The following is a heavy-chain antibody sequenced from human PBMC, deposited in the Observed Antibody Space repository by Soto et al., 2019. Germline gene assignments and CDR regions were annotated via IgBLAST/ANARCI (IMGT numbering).Heavy chain of an antibody. V-gene: IGHV1-3*01. Sequence: QVQLVQSGAEVKNPGASVKVSCRASGYTFTGHAIHWIRQAPGQRLEWIGKIDPGNGNTKYSQNFQGRVTITRDTSASAAYMELNTLGSEDTSIYYCARSETGYSRFDYWGQGTLVTVSS. CDR3: ARSETGYSRFDY. CDR1: GYTFTGHA. CDR2: IDPGNGNT. D-gene: IGHD3-9*01. J-gene: IGHJ4*02.